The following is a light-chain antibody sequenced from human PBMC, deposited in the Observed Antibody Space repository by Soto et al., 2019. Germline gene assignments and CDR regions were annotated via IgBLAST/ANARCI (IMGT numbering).Light chain of an antibody. CDR1: SSDIGGYNY. CDR3: NSYAGTNNVV. CDR2: EVS. Sequence: QSALTQPPSASGSPGQSVTISCTGTSSDIGGYNYVSWYQQHPGKAPKLMIYEVSKRPSGVPDRFSGSKSGNTASLTVSGIQAEDEADYYCNSYAGTNNVVFGGGTKLTVL. J-gene: IGLJ2*01. V-gene: IGLV2-8*01.